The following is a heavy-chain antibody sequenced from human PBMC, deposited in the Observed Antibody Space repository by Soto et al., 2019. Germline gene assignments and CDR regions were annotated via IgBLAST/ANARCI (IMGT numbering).Heavy chain of an antibody. V-gene: IGHV3-73*02. CDR1: GFTFSGST. J-gene: IGHJ4*02. D-gene: IGHD6-19*01. Sequence: EVQLVDSGGGLVKPGGSRKLCCAASGFTFSGSTIHRVRQTSGKGREWVGRIPSKTNTYATAYAASVKGRFPISRDDSKNTAYLQMNSLKTEDTAVYYCTRQRRDVPVASAIDYWGQGTLVTVAS. CDR2: IPSKTNTYAT. CDR3: TRQRRDVPVASAIDY.